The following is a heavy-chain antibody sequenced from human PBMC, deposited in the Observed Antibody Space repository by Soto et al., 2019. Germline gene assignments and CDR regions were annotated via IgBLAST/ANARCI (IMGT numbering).Heavy chain of an antibody. CDR1: CGSISSYY. CDR3: AGSYSSYVFDWFDP. J-gene: IGHJ5*02. V-gene: IGHV4-59*01. D-gene: IGHD6-6*01. Sequence: PSETLSLTCTVSCGSISSYYWSWIRQPPGKGLEWIGYIYYSGSTNYNPSLKSRVTISVDTSKNQFSLKLSSVTAADTAVYYCAGSYSSYVFDWFDPWGQGTLVTVSS. CDR2: IYYSGST.